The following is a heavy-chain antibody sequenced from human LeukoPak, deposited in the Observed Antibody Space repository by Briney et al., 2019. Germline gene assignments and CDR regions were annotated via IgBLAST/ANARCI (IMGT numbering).Heavy chain of an antibody. CDR3: ARGVPPMRLYYYYYYMDV. Sequence: SVKVSCKASGGTFSSYAISWVRQAPGQGLEWMGGIIPIFGTANYAQKFQGRVTITSDKSTSTAYMELSSLRSEDTAVYYCARGVPPMRLYYYYYYMDVWGKGTTVTVSS. J-gene: IGHJ6*03. D-gene: IGHD6-25*01. CDR2: IIPIFGTA. V-gene: IGHV1-69*06. CDR1: GGTFSSYA.